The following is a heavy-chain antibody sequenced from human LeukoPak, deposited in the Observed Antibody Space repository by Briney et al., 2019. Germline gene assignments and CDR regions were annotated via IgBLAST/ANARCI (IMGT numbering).Heavy chain of an antibody. CDR2: LYSGGST. Sequence: GGSLRLFCSASGFTFSSYGMHWVRQAPGKGLEWFSLLYSGGSTYYTDSEKGRFTISRDNSKNTLYLQMNSLRAEDTAVYYCARRAGDYSHPYDYWGQGILVTVSS. J-gene: IGHJ4*02. CDR3: ARRAGDYSHPYDY. CDR1: GFTFSSYG. D-gene: IGHD3-22*01. V-gene: IGHV3-53*01.